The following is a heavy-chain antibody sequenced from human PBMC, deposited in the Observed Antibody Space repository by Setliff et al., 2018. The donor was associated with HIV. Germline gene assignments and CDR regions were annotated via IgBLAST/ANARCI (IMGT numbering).Heavy chain of an antibody. J-gene: IGHJ5*02. CDR1: GYTFTGYY. CDR3: ATLHYGSLREWFDP. D-gene: IGHD3-10*01. Sequence: ASVKVSCKASGYTFTGYYMHWVRQAPGQGLEWMGRINPNSGGTNYAQKFQGRVTMTRDTSISTAYMELSRLRSDDTAVYYCATLHYGSLREWFDPWGPGTLVTVSS. V-gene: IGHV1-2*06. CDR2: INPNSGGT.